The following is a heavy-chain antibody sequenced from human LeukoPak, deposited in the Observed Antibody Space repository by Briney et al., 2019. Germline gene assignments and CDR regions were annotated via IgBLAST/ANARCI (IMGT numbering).Heavy chain of an antibody. CDR1: GGSISPYY. V-gene: IGHV4-59*08. D-gene: IGHD3-10*01. Sequence: SETLSLTCTVSGGSISPYYWSWIRQPPGKGLQWIGYICYSGSTNYSPSLKSRVTISVDTSQNQFSLKLSSVTAADTAVYYCARHRVEASDFDHWGQGTLVTVSS. J-gene: IGHJ4*02. CDR3: ARHRVEASDFDH. CDR2: ICYSGST.